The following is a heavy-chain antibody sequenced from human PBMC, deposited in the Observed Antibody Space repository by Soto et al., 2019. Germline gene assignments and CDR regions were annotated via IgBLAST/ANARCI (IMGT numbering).Heavy chain of an antibody. J-gene: IGHJ5*02. Sequence: QVQLVESGGGVVQPGRSLRLSCAASGFTFSSDAMHWVRQAPGKGLEWVAVISFDGGNKYYADSLKGRFTISRDNSKNALSLQMNSLRAEDTDVYFCARSPIPALPAWFDPWGQGTLVTVSS. CDR3: ARSPIPALPAWFDP. V-gene: IGHV3-30-3*01. CDR2: ISFDGGNK. CDR1: GFTFSSDA. D-gene: IGHD2-21*02.